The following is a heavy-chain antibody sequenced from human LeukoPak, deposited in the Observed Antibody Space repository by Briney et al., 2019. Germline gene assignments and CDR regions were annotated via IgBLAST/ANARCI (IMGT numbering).Heavy chain of an antibody. CDR1: GFTFSSYA. CDR2: ISGSGGST. J-gene: IGHJ6*03. Sequence: PGGSLRLSCAASGFTFSSYAMSWVRQAPGKGLEWVSAISGSGGSTYYADSVKGRFTISRDNSKNTLYLQMNSLRAEDTAVYYCAKTRIHDLQKYYYYMDVWGKGTTVTVSS. CDR3: AKTRIHDLQKYYYYMDV. V-gene: IGHV3-23*01. D-gene: IGHD4-11*01.